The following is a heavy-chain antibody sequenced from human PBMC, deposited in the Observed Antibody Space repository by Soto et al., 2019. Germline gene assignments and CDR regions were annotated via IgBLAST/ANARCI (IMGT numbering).Heavy chain of an antibody. CDR2: IDWDDDK. V-gene: IGHV2-70*11. Sequence: SGPTLVYPTQTLTLTCTFSWFSLSTSGMCVSWIRQPPGKALEWLARIDWDDDKYYSTSLKTRLTISKDTSKNQVVLTMTKMDPVDTATYYCARSHVLLCFGEHHDAFDIWGQGTMVTVSS. J-gene: IGHJ3*02. D-gene: IGHD3-10*01. CDR3: ARSHVLLCFGEHHDAFDI. CDR1: WFSLSTSGMC.